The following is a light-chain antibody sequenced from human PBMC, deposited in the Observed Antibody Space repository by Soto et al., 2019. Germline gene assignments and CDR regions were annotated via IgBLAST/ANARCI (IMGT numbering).Light chain of an antibody. CDR1: QSVSSSY. CDR3: QQYGSSSLT. V-gene: IGKV3-20*01. CDR2: GAS. Sequence: EIVLTQSPGTLSLSPGERATLSCRASQSVSSSYLAWYQQKPGQAPRILIYGASSRATGIPDRFSGSGSGTDFTLTISRLEPEDFAVYYFQQYGSSSLTFGGGTKVEIK. J-gene: IGKJ4*01.